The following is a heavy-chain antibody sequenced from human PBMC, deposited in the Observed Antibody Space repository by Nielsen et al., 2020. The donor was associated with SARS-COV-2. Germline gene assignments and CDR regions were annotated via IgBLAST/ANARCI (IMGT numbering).Heavy chain of an antibody. CDR2: ISSSSSYT. Sequence: GESLKISCAASGFTFSDYYMSWIRQAPGKGLEWVSYISSSSSYTNYADSVKGRFTISRDNAKNSLYLQMNSLRAEDTAVHYCARGGSGWSFDIWGQGTMVTVSS. CDR1: GFTFSDYY. CDR3: ARGGSGWSFDI. D-gene: IGHD6-19*01. V-gene: IGHV3-11*05. J-gene: IGHJ3*02.